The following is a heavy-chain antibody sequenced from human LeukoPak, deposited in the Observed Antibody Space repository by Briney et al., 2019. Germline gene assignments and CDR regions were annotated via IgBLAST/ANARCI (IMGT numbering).Heavy chain of an antibody. D-gene: IGHD2/OR15-2a*01. CDR2: MWSDGSNK. CDR1: GFTFRSYD. V-gene: IGHV3-33*01. Sequence: PGGPLRLSCAASGFTFRSYDMHWGRQAPGKGPEWVAVMWSDGSNKYHGDSVKGRFTISRENSKNTLYLQINSLRAEDTAVYYCARNSALDYWGQGTLVTVSS. CDR3: ARNSALDY. J-gene: IGHJ4*02.